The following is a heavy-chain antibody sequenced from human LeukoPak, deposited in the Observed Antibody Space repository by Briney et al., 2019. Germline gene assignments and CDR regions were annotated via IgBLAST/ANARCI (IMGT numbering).Heavy chain of an antibody. V-gene: IGHV1-2*06. J-gene: IGHJ4*02. D-gene: IGHD3-16*02. CDR2: INPNSGGT. CDR1: GYTFTGYY. Sequence: ATVKISCKVSGYTFTGYYMHWVRQAPGQGLEWMGRINPNSGGTNYAQKFQGRVTMTRDTSISTAYMELSRLRSDDTAVYYCARDPGYPYYYFDYWGQGTLVTVSS. CDR3: ARDPGYPYYYFDY.